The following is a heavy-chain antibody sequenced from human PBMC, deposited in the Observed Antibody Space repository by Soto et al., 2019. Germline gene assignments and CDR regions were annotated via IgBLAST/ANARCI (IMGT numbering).Heavy chain of an antibody. CDR2: IYPGDSDT. CDR3: ARAYYGSGSYYLYYYYYMDV. Sequence: LGESLKISCKGSGYSFTSYWIGWVRQMPGKGLEWMGIIYPGDSDTRYSPSFQGQVTISADKSISTAYLQWSSLKASDTAMYYCARAYYGSGSYYLYYYYYMDVWGKGTTVTVSS. D-gene: IGHD3-10*01. V-gene: IGHV5-51*01. CDR1: GYSFTSYW. J-gene: IGHJ6*03.